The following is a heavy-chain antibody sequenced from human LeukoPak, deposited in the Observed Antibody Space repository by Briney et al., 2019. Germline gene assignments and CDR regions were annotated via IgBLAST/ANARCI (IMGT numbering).Heavy chain of an antibody. Sequence: GGSLRLSCAASGFTFSSYAISWVRHAPRKGLEWVSDISGSGGSTYYADSVRGRFTISRDNSKNTLYLQMNSLRAEGTAVYYCAKVGSGSYGGDFDYWGQGTLVTVSS. CDR2: ISGSGGST. J-gene: IGHJ4*02. V-gene: IGHV3-23*01. CDR3: AKVGSGSYGGDFDY. CDR1: GFTFSSYA. D-gene: IGHD1-26*01.